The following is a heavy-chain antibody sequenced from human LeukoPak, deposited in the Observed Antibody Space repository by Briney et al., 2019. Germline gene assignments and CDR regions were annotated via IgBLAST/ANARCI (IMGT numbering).Heavy chain of an antibody. CDR2: IYSGGST. J-gene: IGHJ4*02. Sequence: GGSLRLSCAASEFSVGSNYMTWVRQAPGKGLEWVSLIYSGGSTYYADSVKGRFTISRDNAKNSLYLQMNSLRAEDTAVYYCARGHRDIVLMVYAIRGGRFDYWGQGTLVTVSS. V-gene: IGHV3-66*01. CDR3: ARGHRDIVLMVYAIRGGRFDY. D-gene: IGHD2-8*01. CDR1: EFSVGSNY.